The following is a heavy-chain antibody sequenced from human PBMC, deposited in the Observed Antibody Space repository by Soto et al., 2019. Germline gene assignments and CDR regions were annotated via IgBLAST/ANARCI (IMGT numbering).Heavy chain of an antibody. D-gene: IGHD4-4*01. CDR1: GFTFSSYS. CDR2: ISSSSSYI. J-gene: IGHJ4*02. Sequence: EVQLVESGGGLVKPGGSLRLSCAASGFTFSSYSMNWVRQAPGKGLEWVSSISSSSSYIYYADSVKGLFTISRDNAKNSLYLQMNSLRAEDTAVYYCATMTTVTSDYWGQGTLVTVSS. CDR3: ATMTTVTSDY. V-gene: IGHV3-21*01.